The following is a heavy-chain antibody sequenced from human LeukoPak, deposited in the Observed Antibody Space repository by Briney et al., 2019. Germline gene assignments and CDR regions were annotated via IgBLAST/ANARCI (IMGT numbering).Heavy chain of an antibody. D-gene: IGHD1-26*01. V-gene: IGHV4-4*02. CDR2: IWHSGIS. Sequence: SETLSLTCTVFGGSVNTNNWWAWVRQTPGKEREGIGDIWHSGISNLNPSPKSRVTLSLDRPKNSSSLKMTPVTAGDTGVYYCAREMFSGTYGDGKHFDLWGRGTLITVSS. CDR1: GGSVNTNNW. J-gene: IGHJ2*01. CDR3: AREMFSGTYGDGKHFDL.